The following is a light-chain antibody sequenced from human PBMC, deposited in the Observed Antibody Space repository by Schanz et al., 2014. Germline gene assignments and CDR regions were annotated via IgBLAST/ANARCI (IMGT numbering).Light chain of an antibody. V-gene: IGLV2-23*01. Sequence: QSALTQPASVSGSLGQSVTISCTGSIDDIGSYNLVSWYQKHPGTAPKLIIYEGSQRPAGVSDRFSGSKSGNTASLTVSGLQAEDEADYYCCSFGGSVTARVFGGGTKLTVL. CDR2: EGS. CDR1: IDDIGSYNL. CDR3: CSFGGSVTARV. J-gene: IGLJ3*02.